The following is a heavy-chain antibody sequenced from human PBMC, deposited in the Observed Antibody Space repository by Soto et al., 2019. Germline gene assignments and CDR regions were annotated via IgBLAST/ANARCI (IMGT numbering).Heavy chain of an antibody. D-gene: IGHD7-27*01. Sequence: QVQLQESGPGLVKPSQTLSLTCTVSGGSISTVDYWWSWIRQSPDMGLEWIGHIYDGGRTYNNPSRESRVTRSVGTSNRQLSLTLSSVSAADTAVYYCARGPSGDTVDSWGQGTLVTVSS. CDR3: ARGPSGDTVDS. V-gene: IGHV4-30-4*01. CDR1: GGSISTVDYW. CDR2: IYDGGRT. J-gene: IGHJ4*02.